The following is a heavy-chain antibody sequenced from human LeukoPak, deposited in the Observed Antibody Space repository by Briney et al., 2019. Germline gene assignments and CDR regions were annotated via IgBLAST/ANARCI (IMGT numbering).Heavy chain of an antibody. CDR1: GGSISSSSYY. V-gene: IGHV4-61*02. Sequence: SETLSLTCTVSGGSISSSSYYWSWIRQPAGKGLEGIGRIYTRGSTNYNPSLKSRVTISVDTSKNQFSLKLSSVTAADTAVYYCSREGYGDLYYWGQGTLVTVSS. CDR2: IYTRGST. D-gene: IGHD4-17*01. CDR3: SREGYGDLYY. J-gene: IGHJ4*02.